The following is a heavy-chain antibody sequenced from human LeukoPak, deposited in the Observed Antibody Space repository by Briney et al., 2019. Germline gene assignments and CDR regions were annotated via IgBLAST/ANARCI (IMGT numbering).Heavy chain of an antibody. Sequence: SETLSLTCTVSGGSISSYYWSWIRQPPGKGLEWIGEINHSGSTNYNPSLKSRVTISVDTSKNQFSLKLSSVTAADTAVYYCARHQSSSWYGRVDYWGQGTLVTVSS. V-gene: IGHV4-34*01. CDR2: INHSGST. J-gene: IGHJ4*02. D-gene: IGHD6-13*01. CDR3: ARHQSSSWYGRVDY. CDR1: GGSISSYY.